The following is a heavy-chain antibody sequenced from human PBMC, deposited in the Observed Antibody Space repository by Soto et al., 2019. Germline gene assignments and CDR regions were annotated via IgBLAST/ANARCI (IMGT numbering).Heavy chain of an antibody. J-gene: IGHJ3*02. Sequence: QVQLVESGGGVVQPGRSLRLSCAASGFTFSSYAMHWVRQAPGKGLEWVAVISYDGSNKYYADSVKGRFTICRDNSKNTLYLQMNSLRAEDTAVYYCARADTSLAVADAFDIWGQGTMVTVSS. CDR1: GFTFSSYA. CDR3: ARADTSLAVADAFDI. D-gene: IGHD6-19*01. V-gene: IGHV3-30-3*01. CDR2: ISYDGSNK.